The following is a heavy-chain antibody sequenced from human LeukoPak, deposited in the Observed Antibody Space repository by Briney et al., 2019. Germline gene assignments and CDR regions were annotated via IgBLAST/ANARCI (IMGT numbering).Heavy chain of an antibody. D-gene: IGHD5-18*01. CDR1: GYTFTSYG. Sequence: ASVKVSCKASGYTFTSYGIIWVRQAPGQGLEWMGWISAYNGNTNYAQKLQGRVTMTTDTSTSTAYMELRSLRSGDTAVYYCARDYSYGHQDYWGQGTLVTVSS. V-gene: IGHV1-18*01. J-gene: IGHJ4*02. CDR3: ARDYSYGHQDY. CDR2: ISAYNGNT.